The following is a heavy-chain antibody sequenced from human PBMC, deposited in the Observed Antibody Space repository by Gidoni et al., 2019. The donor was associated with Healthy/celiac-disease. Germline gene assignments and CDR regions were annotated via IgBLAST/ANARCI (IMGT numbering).Heavy chain of an antibody. CDR2: ISSSSSTI. CDR1: GSTFSSYS. V-gene: IGHV3-48*01. Sequence: EVQLVESGGGLVQPGGSLRLSCAASGSTFSSYSMNWVRQAPGKGLGWVSYISSSSSTIYYADSVKGRFTISRDNAKNSLYLQMNSLRAEDTAVYYCARSEPGYSYGVYFDYWGQGTLVTVSS. CDR3: ARSEPGYSYGVYFDY. D-gene: IGHD5-18*01. J-gene: IGHJ4*02.